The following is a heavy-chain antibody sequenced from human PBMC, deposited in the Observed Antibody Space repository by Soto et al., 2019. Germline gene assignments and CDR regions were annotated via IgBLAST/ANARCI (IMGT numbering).Heavy chain of an antibody. CDR2: ISYDGSNK. CDR3: AKEGCSSTSCVAFLDV. Sequence: QVQLVESGGGVVQPGRSLRLSCAASGFTFSSTGIHWVRQAPGKGLEWVAVISYDGSNKYYADSVKGRFTISRDNSKNTVYLQMNSLRVEDTAVYYGAKEGCSSTSCVAFLDVWGQGTTVTAS. V-gene: IGHV3-30*18. J-gene: IGHJ6*02. CDR1: GFTFSSTG. D-gene: IGHD2-2*01.